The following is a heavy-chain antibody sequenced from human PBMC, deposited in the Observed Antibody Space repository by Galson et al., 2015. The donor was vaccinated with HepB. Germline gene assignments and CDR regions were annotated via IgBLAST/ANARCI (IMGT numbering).Heavy chain of an antibody. CDR3: ARDAPLIPGSSNPPNDY. D-gene: IGHD1-26*01. V-gene: IGHV3-21*01. CDR2: ISSSSSYI. J-gene: IGHJ4*02. Sequence: SLRLSCAASGFTFSSYSMNWVRQAPGKGLEWVSSISSSSSYIYYADSVKGRFTISRDNAKNSLYLQMNSLRAEDTAVYYCARDAPLIPGSSNPPNDYWGQGTLVTVSS. CDR1: GFTFSSYS.